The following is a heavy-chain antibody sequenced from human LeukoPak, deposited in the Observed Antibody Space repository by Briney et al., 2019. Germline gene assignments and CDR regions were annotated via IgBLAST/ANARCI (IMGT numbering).Heavy chain of an antibody. Sequence: GGSLRLSCAASGFTFSSYAMRWVRQAPGKGLEWLSAISGSGASTYYADSVKGRFTISRDNSKNTLYLQMNSLRAEDTALYYCAKDSLTWEYYFDYWGQGTLVTVSS. J-gene: IGHJ4*02. CDR1: GFTFSSYA. D-gene: IGHD1-26*01. CDR2: ISGSGAST. V-gene: IGHV3-23*01. CDR3: AKDSLTWEYYFDY.